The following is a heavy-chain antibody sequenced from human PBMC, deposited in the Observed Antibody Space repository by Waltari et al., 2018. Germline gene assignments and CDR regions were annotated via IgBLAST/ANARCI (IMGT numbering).Heavy chain of an antibody. Sequence: EVQLVASGGGWVQPGGSLRLSCADCGMTFSNYWLNWVRQAPGKGLEWVANIKQDGSEKNYVDSVEGRFSISRDNAQKSLYLQMNSLRAEDTAIYYCVTGLTTVTAKDYFDHWGQGALVTVSS. D-gene: IGHD4-17*01. CDR2: IKQDGSEK. V-gene: IGHV3-7*01. CDR3: VTGLTTVTAKDYFDH. J-gene: IGHJ4*02. CDR1: GMTFSNYW.